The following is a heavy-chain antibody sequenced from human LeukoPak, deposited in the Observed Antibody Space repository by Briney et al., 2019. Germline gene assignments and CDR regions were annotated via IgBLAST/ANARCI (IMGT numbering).Heavy chain of an antibody. CDR3: ASHYDTSGYHYFDF. Sequence: GGSLRLSCAASGFTFSNYAMHWVRQAPGKGLEWVAVISSDGSNKYYADSVKGRFTISRDNSKNTLYLQMNSLRAEDTAVYSCASHYDTSGYHYFDFWGQGTLVTVSS. D-gene: IGHD3-22*01. CDR1: GFTFSNYA. V-gene: IGHV3-30-3*01. CDR2: ISSDGSNK. J-gene: IGHJ4*02.